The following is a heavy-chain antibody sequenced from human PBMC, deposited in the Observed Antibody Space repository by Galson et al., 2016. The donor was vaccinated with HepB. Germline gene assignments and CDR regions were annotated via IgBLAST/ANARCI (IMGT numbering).Heavy chain of an antibody. D-gene: IGHD6-19*01. Sequence: SLRLSCAASGFTFRNYALSWVRRAPGKGLEWVSLIDGPTPNTHYADSVRGRFSIYRDNSRDTLYLQMDSLTAEDSAIYYCTTWLSHHFDYWGQGTRVTVSS. CDR2: IDGPTPNT. CDR3: TTWLSHHFDY. CDR1: GFTFRNYA. J-gene: IGHJ4*02. V-gene: IGHV3-23*01.